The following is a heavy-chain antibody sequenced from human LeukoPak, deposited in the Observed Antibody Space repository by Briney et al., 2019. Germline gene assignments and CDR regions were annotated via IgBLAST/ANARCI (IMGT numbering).Heavy chain of an antibody. CDR3: ARGRTGTAMVPYYFDY. CDR1: GGSMSPYH. Sequence: PSETLSLTCTVSGGSMSPYHWGWIRQPPGKGLEWTGYIYYSGSTNYNPSLNSRVTISVDTSKNQFSLKLSSVTAADTAVYYCARGRTGTAMVPYYFDYWGQGTLVTVSS. V-gene: IGHV4-59*12. D-gene: IGHD5-18*01. CDR2: IYYSGST. J-gene: IGHJ4*02.